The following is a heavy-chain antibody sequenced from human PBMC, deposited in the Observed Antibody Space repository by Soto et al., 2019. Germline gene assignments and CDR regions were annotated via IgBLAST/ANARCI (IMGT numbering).Heavy chain of an antibody. V-gene: IGHV3-64*01. CDR2: ISSNGGTT. Sequence: EVQLAESGGGMVQPGGSLRLSCVASGFTFSSYDMHWVRQAPGEGLEYVSSISSNGGTTYYGNSVKCRFTISRDNSKNTLYLQMGRLRAEDMAVYNRVSRGSWNYDCWGPGTLVTVSS. D-gene: IGHD1-7*01. CDR3: VSRGSWNYDC. CDR1: GFTFSSYD. J-gene: IGHJ4*02.